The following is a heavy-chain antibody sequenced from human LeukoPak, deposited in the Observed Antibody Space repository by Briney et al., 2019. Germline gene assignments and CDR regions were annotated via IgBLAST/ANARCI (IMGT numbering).Heavy chain of an antibody. Sequence: PGGSLRLSCAASGFTFSDYVMHCVRQAPGKGLEWVAVISIDGNNKYYGDSVKGRFTISRDNSKNTLYLQINSLRPVDTAVYYCAKDQSQWGQGPLVIVSS. CDR2: ISIDGNNK. CDR3: AKDQSQ. J-gene: IGHJ4*02. V-gene: IGHV3-30*18. CDR1: GFTFSDYV.